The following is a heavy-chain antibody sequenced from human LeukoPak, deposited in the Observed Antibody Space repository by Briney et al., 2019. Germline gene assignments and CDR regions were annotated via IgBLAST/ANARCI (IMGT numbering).Heavy chain of an antibody. V-gene: IGHV1-2*02. J-gene: IGHJ4*02. CDR1: GYTFTVYY. CDR3: ARAYSGYEVFDY. CDR2: LNPNIGGR. Sequence: ASVTVSFTASGYTFTVYYIHWVRQAPGQGGECMGLLNPNIGGRTYAQKFQATVTMTRHTSPPYMELTSLTSDDTAVYYCARAYSGYEVFDYCGQGTLVTVSS. D-gene: IGHD5-12*01.